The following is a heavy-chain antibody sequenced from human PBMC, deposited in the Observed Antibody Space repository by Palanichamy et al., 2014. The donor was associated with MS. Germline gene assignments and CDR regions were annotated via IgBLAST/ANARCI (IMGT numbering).Heavy chain of an antibody. CDR2: ISGGGGGA. CDR3: AKDQLSGIGSYSWGTFDF. Sequence: EVQLLEVWGRAWYSRGRSLRLSCAASGFIFSNYAMSWVRQAPGKGAGSGVSGISGGGGGAVYADSVRGRFTVSTDKSRNALYLQLNNVRAEDTAVYFCAKDQLSGIGSYSWGTFDFWGQGTLVTVTS. V-gene: IGHV3-23*01. J-gene: IGHJ4*02. CDR1: GFIFSNYA. D-gene: IGHD2-15*01.